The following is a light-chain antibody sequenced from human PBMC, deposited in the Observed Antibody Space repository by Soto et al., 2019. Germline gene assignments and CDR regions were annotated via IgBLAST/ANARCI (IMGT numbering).Light chain of an antibody. CDR3: QHYQRYPPS. J-gene: IGKJ4*01. CDR2: AAT. V-gene: IGKV1-16*01. CDR1: HPININ. Sequence: DIQMTQSPSSLSASVGDRVTITSRASHPININLVWFQQKPGKAPKSLIYAATNLQSGVPSRFSGSGGGTDFSLTISSLQPEDVATYYCQHYQRYPPSFGGGTKLEIK.